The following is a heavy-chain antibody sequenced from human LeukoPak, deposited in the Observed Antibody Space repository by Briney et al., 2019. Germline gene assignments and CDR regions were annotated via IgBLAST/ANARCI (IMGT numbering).Heavy chain of an antibody. CDR2: IIPIFGTA. CDR1: GGTFSSYA. D-gene: IGHD4-11*01. J-gene: IGHJ6*03. Sequence: SVKVSCKASGGTFSSYAISWVRQAPGQGLEWMGGIIPIFGTANYAQKFQGRVTSTADESTSTAYMELSSLRSEDTAVYYCARLQFQVYYYYYMDVWGKGTTVTVSS. CDR3: ARLQFQVYYYYYMDV. V-gene: IGHV1-69*13.